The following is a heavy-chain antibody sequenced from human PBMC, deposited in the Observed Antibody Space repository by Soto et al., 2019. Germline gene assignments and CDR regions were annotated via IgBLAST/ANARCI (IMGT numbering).Heavy chain of an antibody. CDR1: GFTFSSYS. CDR2: ISSSSSYI. CDR3: ARDLTRYYYCSGSYPH. J-gene: IGHJ4*02. D-gene: IGHD3-10*01. Sequence: EVQLVESGGGLVKPGGSLRLSCAASGFTFSSYSMNWVRQAPGKGLEWVSSISSSSSYIYYADSVKGRFTISRDNAKNSLYLQMNSLRAEDTAVYYCARDLTRYYYCSGSYPHWGQGTLVTVSS. V-gene: IGHV3-21*01.